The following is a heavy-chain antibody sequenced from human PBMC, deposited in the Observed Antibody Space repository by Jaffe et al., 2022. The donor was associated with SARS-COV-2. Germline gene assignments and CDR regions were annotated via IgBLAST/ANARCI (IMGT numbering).Heavy chain of an antibody. CDR2: IIPILGIA. Sequence: QVQLVQSGAEVKKPGSSVKVSCKASGGTFSSYTISWVRQAPGQGLEWMGRIIPILGIANYAQKFQGRVTITADKSTSTAYMELSSLRSEDTAVYYCAREVFRWFGESILYYFDYWGQGTLVTVSS. V-gene: IGHV1-69*08. CDR3: AREVFRWFGESILYYFDY. J-gene: IGHJ4*02. D-gene: IGHD3-10*01. CDR1: GGTFSSYT.